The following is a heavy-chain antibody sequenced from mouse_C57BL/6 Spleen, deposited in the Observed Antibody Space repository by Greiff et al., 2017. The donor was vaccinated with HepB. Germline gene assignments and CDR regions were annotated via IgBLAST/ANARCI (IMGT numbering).Heavy chain of an antibody. J-gene: IGHJ1*03. Sequence: VQLQESGPGLVQPSQSLSITCTVSGFSLTSYGVHWVRQSPGKGLEWLGVIWSGGSTDYNAAFISRLSISKDNSKSQVFFKMNSLQADDTAIYYCARNSRYYGSRYWYFDVWGTGTTVTVSS. D-gene: IGHD1-1*01. CDR2: IWSGGST. CDR3: ARNSRYYGSRYWYFDV. V-gene: IGHV2-2*01. CDR1: GFSLTSYG.